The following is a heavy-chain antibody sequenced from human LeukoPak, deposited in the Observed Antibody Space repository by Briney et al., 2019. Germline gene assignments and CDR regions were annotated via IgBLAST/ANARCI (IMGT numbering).Heavy chain of an antibody. D-gene: IGHD1-26*01. CDR2: IIPIFGTA. V-gene: IGHV1-69*13. CDR3: ARGVVGATTGAYSFDY. Sequence: SVKVSCKASGGTFSSYAISWVRQAPAQGLEWMGGIIPIFGTANYAQKFQGRVTIIADESTSTAYMELSSLRSEDTAVYYCARGVVGATTGAYSFDYWGRGTLVTVSS. J-gene: IGHJ4*02. CDR1: GGTFSSYA.